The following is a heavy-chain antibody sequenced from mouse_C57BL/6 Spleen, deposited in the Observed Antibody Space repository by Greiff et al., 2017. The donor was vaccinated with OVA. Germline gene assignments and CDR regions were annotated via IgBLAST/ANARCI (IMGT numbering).Heavy chain of an antibody. Sequence: VQLQQPGAELVKPGASVKMSCKASGYTFTSYWITWVKQRPGQGLEWIGDIYPGSGSTNYNEKFKSKATLTVDTSSSTAYMQLSSLTSEDSAVYCWARKGVYYGSSYEVAYWGQGTLVTVSA. D-gene: IGHD1-1*01. V-gene: IGHV1-55*01. CDR3: ARKGVYYGSSYEVAY. CDR1: GYTFTSYW. J-gene: IGHJ3*01. CDR2: IYPGSGST.